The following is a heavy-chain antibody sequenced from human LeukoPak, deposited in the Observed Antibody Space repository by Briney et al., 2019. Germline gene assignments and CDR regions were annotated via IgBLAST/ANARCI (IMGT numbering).Heavy chain of an antibody. V-gene: IGHV4-59*01. J-gene: IGHJ4*02. CDR2: IYYSGST. Sequence: SETLSLTCTVSRGSISSYYWSWIRQPPGKGLEWIGYIYYSGSTNYNPSLKSRVTISVDTSKNQFSLKLSSVTAADTAVYYCAVQKYSSGWDNFDYWGQGTLVTVSS. CDR3: AVQKYSSGWDNFDY. D-gene: IGHD6-19*01. CDR1: RGSISSYY.